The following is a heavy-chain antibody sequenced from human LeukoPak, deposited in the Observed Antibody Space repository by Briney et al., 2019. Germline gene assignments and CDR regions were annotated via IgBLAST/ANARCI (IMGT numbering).Heavy chain of an antibody. D-gene: IGHD2-2*01. CDR1: GGSISNYY. J-gene: IGHJ4*02. Sequence: PSETLSLTCTVSGGSISNYYWSWIRQPAGKGLEWIGRIYTSGSTNYNPSLKSRVTMSVDMSKNQFSLKLNSLTVADTAVYYCARGASPIDYWGQGTLVTVSS. CDR3: ARGASPIDY. CDR2: IYTSGST. V-gene: IGHV4-4*07.